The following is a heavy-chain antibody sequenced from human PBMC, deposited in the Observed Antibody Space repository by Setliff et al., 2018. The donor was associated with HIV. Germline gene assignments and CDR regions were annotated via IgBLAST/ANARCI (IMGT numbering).Heavy chain of an antibody. D-gene: IGHD7-27*01. Sequence: ASVKVSCKASGYSFTDYFMHWVRQAPGQGLEWMGWISPNNGDKNIPQSFQGRVTMTRDTSINTAYMELSGLRSDDTAMYYCARQLSNSLDHWGQGTLVTVSS. CDR3: ARQLSNSLDH. CDR1: GYSFTDYF. V-gene: IGHV1-2*02. J-gene: IGHJ4*02. CDR2: ISPNNGDK.